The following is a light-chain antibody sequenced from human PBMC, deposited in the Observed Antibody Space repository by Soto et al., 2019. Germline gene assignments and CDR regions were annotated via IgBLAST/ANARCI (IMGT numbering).Light chain of an antibody. Sequence: EIVMTQSPATLSVSPGERATLSCRASQSISSNLAWYQQKPGQAPRLLIYGASTRATGLPARFSGSGSGTEFTLPISSLQSEDFAVYYCQQYNNWPYTFGQGTKLEIK. CDR3: QQYNNWPYT. CDR1: QSISSN. CDR2: GAS. V-gene: IGKV3-15*01. J-gene: IGKJ2*01.